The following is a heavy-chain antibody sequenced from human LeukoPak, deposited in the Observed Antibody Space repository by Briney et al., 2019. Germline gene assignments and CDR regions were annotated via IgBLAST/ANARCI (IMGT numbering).Heavy chain of an antibody. CDR1: GGSISSGGYY. CDR3: ARNWGLVYAFDI. CDR2: IYYSGST. D-gene: IGHD7-27*01. Sequence: SQTLSLTCTVSGGSISSGGYYWSWIRQHPGKGLEWIGYIYYSGSTYYNPSLKSRVTISVDTSKNQFSLKLSSVTAADTAVYYCARNWGLVYAFDIWGQGTMVTVSS. V-gene: IGHV4-31*03. J-gene: IGHJ3*02.